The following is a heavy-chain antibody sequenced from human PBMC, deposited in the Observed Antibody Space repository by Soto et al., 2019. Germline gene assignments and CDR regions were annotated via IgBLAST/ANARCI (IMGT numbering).Heavy chain of an antibody. D-gene: IGHD3-22*01. CDR2: IYTSGST. Sequence: SETLSLTCTVSGGSISSYYWSWIRQPAGKGLEWIGRIYTSGSTNYNPSLKSRVTMSVDTSKNQFSLKLSSVTAADTAVYYCARDSLYYYDSSGYYLFDYWGQGTLVTVSS. J-gene: IGHJ4*02. CDR1: GGSISSYY. V-gene: IGHV4-4*07. CDR3: ARDSLYYYDSSGYYLFDY.